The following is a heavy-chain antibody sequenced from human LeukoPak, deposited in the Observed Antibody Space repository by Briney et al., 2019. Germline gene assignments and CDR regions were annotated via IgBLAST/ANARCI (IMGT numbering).Heavy chain of an antibody. Sequence: PSETLSLTCTVSGGSISSSSYYWGWFRQPPGKGLEWIGSIYYSGSTYYNPSLKSRVTISVDTSKNQFSLKLSSVAAADTAVYYCASRYCSSTSCQRRSFDYWGQGTLVTVSS. CDR3: ASRYCSSTSCQRRSFDY. CDR1: GGSISSSSYY. CDR2: IYYSGST. V-gene: IGHV4-39*01. D-gene: IGHD2-2*01. J-gene: IGHJ4*02.